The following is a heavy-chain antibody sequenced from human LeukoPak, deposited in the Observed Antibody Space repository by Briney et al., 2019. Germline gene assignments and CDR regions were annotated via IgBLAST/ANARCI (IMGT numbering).Heavy chain of an antibody. J-gene: IGHJ5*02. CDR3: ARDMIILQS. CDR1: GFTFSSFG. V-gene: IGHV3-33*05. Sequence: GGSLRLSCAASGFTFSSFGMHWVRQAPGKGLEWVAVISYDGSNKDYAGSVKGRFTISRDNAKNTLYLQMNSLRAEDTAVYFCARDMIILQSWGQGTLVTVSS. D-gene: IGHD3-16*01. CDR2: ISYDGSNK.